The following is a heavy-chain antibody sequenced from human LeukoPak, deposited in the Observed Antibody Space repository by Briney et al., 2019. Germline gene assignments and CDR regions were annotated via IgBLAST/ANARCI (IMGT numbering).Heavy chain of an antibody. CDR3: AGGAKLLRYTGEA. V-gene: IGHV4-38-2*01. J-gene: IGHJ5*02. D-gene: IGHD2-15*01. CDR1: GYSISSGYY. CDR2: IYHSGST. Sequence: SETLSLTCAVSGYSISSGYYWGWIRQPPGKGLEWIGSIYHSGSTYYNPSLKSRVTISVDTSKNQFSLKLSSVTAADTAVYYCAGGAKLLRYTGEAWGQGTLVTVSS.